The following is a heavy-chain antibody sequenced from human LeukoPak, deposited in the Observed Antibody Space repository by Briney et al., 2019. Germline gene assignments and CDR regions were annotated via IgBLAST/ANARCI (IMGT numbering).Heavy chain of an antibody. CDR2: IYSRGTT. CDR1: GGSTRSYY. V-gene: IGHV4-59*01. J-gene: IGHJ6*02. CDR3: ARIRHSGIDYYCYGMDV. D-gene: IGHD3-10*01. Sequence: SETLSLTCTVPGGSTRSYYWSWSRQPPGKGRERIGYIYSRGTTNYNPSLNSRVTISVDSSKNQFSLKLSSVTAADTAVYYCARIRHSGIDYYCYGMDVWGQGTTVTVSS.